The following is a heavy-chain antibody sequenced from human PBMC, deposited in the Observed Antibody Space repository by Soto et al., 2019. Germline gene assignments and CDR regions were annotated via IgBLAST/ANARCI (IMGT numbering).Heavy chain of an antibody. CDR3: VGDYYGSGNRDY. Sequence: QVQLVESGGGVVQPGRSLRLSCAASGFTFSSYGMHWVRQAPGKGLEWVAVISYDGSNKYYADSVKGRFTISRDNSKNTRSLKMNSLRAEDTAVYYCVGDYYGSGNRDYWGQGTLVTVSS. CDR1: GFTFSSYG. D-gene: IGHD3-10*01. J-gene: IGHJ4*02. V-gene: IGHV3-30*03. CDR2: ISYDGSNK.